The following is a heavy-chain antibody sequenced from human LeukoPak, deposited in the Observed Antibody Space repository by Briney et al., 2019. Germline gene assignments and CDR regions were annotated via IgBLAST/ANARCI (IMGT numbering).Heavy chain of an antibody. D-gene: IGHD3-3*01. Sequence: GGSLRLSCAASGFTFSSYWMHWVRQAPGKGLVWVSRINSDGSSTGYADSVKGRFTISRDNAKNTLYLQMNSLRAEDTAVYYCARDRDFWSGYLDYWGQGTLVTVSS. V-gene: IGHV3-74*01. CDR2: INSDGSST. CDR3: ARDRDFWSGYLDY. CDR1: GFTFSSYW. J-gene: IGHJ4*02.